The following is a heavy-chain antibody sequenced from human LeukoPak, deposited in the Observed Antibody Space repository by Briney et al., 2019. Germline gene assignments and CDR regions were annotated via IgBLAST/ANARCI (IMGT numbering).Heavy chain of an antibody. CDR1: GFTFDEYA. J-gene: IGHJ6*03. Sequence: GGSLRLSCAASGFTFDEYAMHWVRLPPGKGLEWVAGISWNTYDIGYADSVKGRFTISRDNAKNSLYLQVNSLRDEDMALYYCAKGVGTSYHYHMDVWGKGTTVIVSS. CDR3: AKGVGTSYHYHMDV. CDR2: ISWNTYDI. V-gene: IGHV3-9*03. D-gene: IGHD1-26*01.